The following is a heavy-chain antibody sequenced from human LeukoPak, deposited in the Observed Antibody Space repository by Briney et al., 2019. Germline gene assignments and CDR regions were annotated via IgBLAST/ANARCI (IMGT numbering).Heavy chain of an antibody. V-gene: IGHV1-18*01. CDR2: ISAYNGNT. Sequence: VASVKVSCKASGYTFTSYGISWVRQAPGQGLEWMGWISAYNGNTNYAQKLQGRVTMTTDTSTSTAYMELRSLRSDDTAVYYCARDKLERITIFGVVMGGMDVWGQGTTVTVSS. CDR3: ARDKLERITIFGVVMGGMDV. D-gene: IGHD3-3*01. CDR1: GYTFTSYG. J-gene: IGHJ6*02.